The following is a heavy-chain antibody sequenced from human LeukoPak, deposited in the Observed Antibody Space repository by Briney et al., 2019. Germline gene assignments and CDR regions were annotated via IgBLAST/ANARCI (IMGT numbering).Heavy chain of an antibody. J-gene: IGHJ4*02. CDR3: ARDGMAFDY. CDR2: INPSGGST. V-gene: IGHV1-46*01. Sequence: ASVKVSCKASGYTFTNYYIQWVRQALGQGLEWMGRINPSGGSTSYAQKFQGRVTMTRDTSTSTVYMELSSLRSEDTAVYYCARDGMAFDYWGQGTLVTVSS. D-gene: IGHD1-26*01. CDR1: GYTFTNYY.